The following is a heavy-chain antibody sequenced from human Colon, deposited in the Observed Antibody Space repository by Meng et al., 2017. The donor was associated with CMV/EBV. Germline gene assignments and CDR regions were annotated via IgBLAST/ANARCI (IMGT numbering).Heavy chain of an antibody. V-gene: IGHV3-74*01. CDR1: GFTFRSKW. J-gene: IGHJ4*02. CDR3: ASRDY. CDR2: ITTDGSTT. Sequence: VHLVGPRGCLVHPGGTLTSSRPASGFTFRSKWKHLVRQGQVKGLVWVARITTDGSTTYYADSVKGRFTISRDNAKNTLYLQMNSLRAEDTAVYYCASRDYWGQGTLVTVSS.